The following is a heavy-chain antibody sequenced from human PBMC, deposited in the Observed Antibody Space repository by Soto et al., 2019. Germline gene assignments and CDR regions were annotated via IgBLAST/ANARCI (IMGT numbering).Heavy chain of an antibody. CDR3: ARAGYKGYDCWGMGWFDP. D-gene: IGHD5-12*01. Sequence: QVQLQESGPGLVKPSQTLSLTCTVSGGSISSGGYYWSWIRQHPGKGLEWIGYIYYSGSTYYNPSLKSRVTISVDTSKTQISLNLSSVTAADTAVYYCARAGYKGYDCWGMGWFDPWGQGTLVTVSS. J-gene: IGHJ5*02. CDR1: GGSISSGGYY. CDR2: IYYSGST. V-gene: IGHV4-31*03.